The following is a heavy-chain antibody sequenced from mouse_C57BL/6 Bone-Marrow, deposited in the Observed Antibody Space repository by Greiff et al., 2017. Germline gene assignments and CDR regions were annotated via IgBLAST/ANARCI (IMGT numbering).Heavy chain of an antibody. CDR1: GFSLTSYA. CDR2: VWTGGGT. V-gene: IGHV2-9-1*01. D-gene: IGHD6-1*01. CDR3: ASDWGAAQCIAY. Sequence: QVQLQQSGPGLVAPSQSLSITCTVSGFSLTSYAISWVRQPPGKGLEWLGVVWTGGGTHYNSAHKPRLSISKAKSKCQVVVKLNSLHTDDTARYYAASDWGAAQCIAYWGKGTLVTVSS. J-gene: IGHJ3*01.